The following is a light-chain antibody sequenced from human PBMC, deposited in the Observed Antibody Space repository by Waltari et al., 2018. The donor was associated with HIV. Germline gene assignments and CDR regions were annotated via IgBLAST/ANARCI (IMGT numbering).Light chain of an antibody. CDR2: EVT. J-gene: IGLJ3*02. V-gene: IGLV2-14*01. CDR3: SSYTSLTTLV. Sequence: QSALTQPASLSGSPGQSITFSCTGSSAAGHNYNYVSWYQQHPGKAPKLIIYEVTKRPSGVSSRFSGSKSGNTASLTISGLQPDDEAHYYCSSYTSLTTLVFGGGTKVTVL. CDR1: SAAGHNYNY.